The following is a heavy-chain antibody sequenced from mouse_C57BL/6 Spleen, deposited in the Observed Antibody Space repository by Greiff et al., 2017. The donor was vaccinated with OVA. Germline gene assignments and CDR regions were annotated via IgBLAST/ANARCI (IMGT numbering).Heavy chain of an antibody. V-gene: IGHV1-15*01. CDR1: GYTFTDYE. Sequence: QVQLQQSGAELVRPGASVTLSCKASGYTFTDYEMHWVKQTPVHGLEWIGAIDPETGGTAYNQKFKGKAILTADKSSSTAYMELCSLTSEDSAVYYCTREGRDYWGQGTSVTVAS. J-gene: IGHJ4*01. CDR2: IDPETGGT. CDR3: TREGRDY.